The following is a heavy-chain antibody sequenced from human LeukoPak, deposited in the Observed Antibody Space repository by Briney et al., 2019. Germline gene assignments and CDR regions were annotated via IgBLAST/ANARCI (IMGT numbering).Heavy chain of an antibody. CDR1: GFTFNDYA. CDR3: AKAFTQSTIFGVGINN. CDR2: ISGDGGDT. J-gene: IGHJ4*02. Sequence: GGSLRLFCASSGFTFNDYAMHWVRHAPGKGLEWVSLISGDGGDTYYADSVKGRFTISRDNSKNPLYLQMNNLRTEDTALYYCAKAFTQSTIFGVGINNWGQGTLVTVSS. D-gene: IGHD3-3*01. V-gene: IGHV3-43*02.